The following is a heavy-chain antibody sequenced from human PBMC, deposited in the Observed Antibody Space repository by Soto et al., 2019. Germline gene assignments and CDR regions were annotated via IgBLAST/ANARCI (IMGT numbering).Heavy chain of an antibody. J-gene: IGHJ3*02. CDR1: GFTFSSYS. Sequence: GGSLRLSCAASGFTFSSYSMNWVRQAPGKGLEWVSYISSSSSTIYYADSVKGRFTISRDNAKNSLYLQMNSLRAEDTAVYYCARDGRFLEWQRAVNDAFDIWGQGTMVTVSS. CDR2: ISSSSSTI. CDR3: ARDGRFLEWQRAVNDAFDI. V-gene: IGHV3-48*01. D-gene: IGHD3-3*01.